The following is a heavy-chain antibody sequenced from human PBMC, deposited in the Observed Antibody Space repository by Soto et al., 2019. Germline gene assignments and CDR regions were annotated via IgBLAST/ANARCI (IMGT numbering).Heavy chain of an antibody. CDR3: ARAGSENDY. CDR1: GFTFSNYW. CDR2: IKQDGSER. V-gene: IGHV3-7*05. D-gene: IGHD3-10*01. J-gene: IGHJ4*02. Sequence: EVQLVESGGGMVHPGGSLRLSCAASGFTFSNYWMSWVRQAPGKGLEWVANIKQDGSERNYVDSVKGRFTISRDNAKNSLYVQLNSLRAEDTAVYYCARAGSENDYWGQGTLVTVSS.